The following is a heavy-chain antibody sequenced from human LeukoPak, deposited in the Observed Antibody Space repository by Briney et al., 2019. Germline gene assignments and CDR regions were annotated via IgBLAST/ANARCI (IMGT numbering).Heavy chain of an antibody. CDR3: ARSSSMDV. V-gene: IGHV3-66*01. CDR1: GFSFSSYS. J-gene: IGHJ6*02. CDR2: IYSGGST. Sequence: QTGGSLRLSCAASGFSFSSYSMNWVRQAPGKGLEWVSVIYSGGSTYYADSVKGRFTISRDNSKNTLYLQMNSLRAEDTAVYYCARSSSMDVWGQGTTVTVSS. D-gene: IGHD4-11*01.